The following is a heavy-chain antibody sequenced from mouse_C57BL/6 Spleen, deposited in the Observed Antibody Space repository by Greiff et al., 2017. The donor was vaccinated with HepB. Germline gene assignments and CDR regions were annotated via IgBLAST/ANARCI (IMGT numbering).Heavy chain of an antibody. Sequence: EVQLQESGPELVKPGASVKISCKASGYSFTDYNMNWVKQSNGKSLEWIGVINPNYGTTSYNQKFKGKATLTVDQSSSTAYMQLNSLTSEDSAVYYCAREGFGTVVAPLDYWGQGTTLTVSS. CDR2: INPNYGTT. D-gene: IGHD1-1*01. CDR3: AREGFGTVVAPLDY. V-gene: IGHV1-39*01. J-gene: IGHJ2*01. CDR1: GYSFTDYN.